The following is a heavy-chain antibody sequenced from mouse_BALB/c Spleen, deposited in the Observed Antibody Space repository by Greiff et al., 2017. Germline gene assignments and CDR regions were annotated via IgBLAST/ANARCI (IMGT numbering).Heavy chain of an antibody. Sequence: EVNVVESGGGLVQPGGSLRLSCATSGFTFTDYYMSWVRQPPGKALEWLGFIRNKANGYTTEYSASVKGRFTISRDNSQSILYLQMNTLRAEDSATYYCASYGYDGYYFDYWGQGTTLTVSS. J-gene: IGHJ2*01. D-gene: IGHD2-2*01. V-gene: IGHV7-3*02. CDR3: ASYGYDGYYFDY. CDR2: IRNKANGYTT. CDR1: GFTFTDYY.